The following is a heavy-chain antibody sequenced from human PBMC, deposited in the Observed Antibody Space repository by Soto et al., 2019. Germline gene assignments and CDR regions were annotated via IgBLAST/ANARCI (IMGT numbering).Heavy chain of an antibody. CDR2: INYSGTT. J-gene: IGHJ4*02. CDR1: GGSISSSSFF. Sequence: QLQLQESGPGLAEPSETLSLTCTVSGGSISSSSFFWTWVRQSPGKGLEWIGSINYSGTTYYTSSLRSRVTRSVDTSKNQFSLKMSSVTAADTAVYYCARLIHCCTTSCYFDYWGQGILVTVSS. D-gene: IGHD2-2*01. V-gene: IGHV4-39*01. CDR3: ARLIHCCTTSCYFDY.